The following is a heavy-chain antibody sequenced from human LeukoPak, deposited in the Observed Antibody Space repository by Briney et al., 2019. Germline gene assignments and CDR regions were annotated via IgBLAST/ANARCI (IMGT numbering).Heavy chain of an antibody. CDR3: AKGPKGSYLLSPYYFDY. J-gene: IGHJ4*02. CDR2: IRQDGSEK. CDR1: GFTFSSYW. D-gene: IGHD3-16*02. V-gene: IGHV3-7*03. Sequence: GGSLRLSCAASGFTFSSYWMSWVRQAPGKGLEWVANIRQDGSEKYYVDSVKGRFTISRDNAKNSLYLQMNSLRAEDTAVYYCAKGPKGSYLLSPYYFDYWGQGTLVTVSS.